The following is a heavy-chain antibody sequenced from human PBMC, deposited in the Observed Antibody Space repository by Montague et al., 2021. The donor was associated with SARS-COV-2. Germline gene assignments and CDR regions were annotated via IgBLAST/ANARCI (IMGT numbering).Heavy chain of an antibody. V-gene: IGHV4-61*02. Sequence: TLSLTCTVSGGSISSGSYYWSWIRQPAGKGLEWIGRIYTSGSTSYSPSLKSRVTISVDTSKNQFSLKLSSVTAADTAVYYCARADFWSGYLYFDYWGQGTLATVSS. CDR1: GGSISSGSYY. J-gene: IGHJ4*02. CDR3: ARADFWSGYLYFDY. CDR2: IYTSGST. D-gene: IGHD3-3*01.